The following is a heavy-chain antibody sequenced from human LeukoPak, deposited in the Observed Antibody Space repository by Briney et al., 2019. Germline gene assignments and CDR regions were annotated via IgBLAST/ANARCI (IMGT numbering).Heavy chain of an antibody. CDR2: IYHSGST. Sequence: PSETLSLTCIVSGYSISSGYYWGWIRQPPGKGLEWIGNIYHSGSTYYNPSLKSRVTISVDTSKNHFSLKLSSVTAADTAVYYCAREGHIVVVTAIIPRTDYYYMDVWGKGTTVTVSS. J-gene: IGHJ6*03. CDR3: AREGHIVVVTAIIPRTDYYYMDV. V-gene: IGHV4-38-2*02. CDR1: GYSISSGYY. D-gene: IGHD2-21*02.